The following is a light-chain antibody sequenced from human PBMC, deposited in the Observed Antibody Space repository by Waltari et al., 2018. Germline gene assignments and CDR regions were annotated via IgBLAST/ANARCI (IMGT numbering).Light chain of an antibody. CDR1: QSISSY. V-gene: IGKV1-39*01. J-gene: IGKJ1*01. Sequence: DIQMTQSPSSLSASVGDRVTMTCRASQSISSYLNWYQQKPGKAPKLLIYAASSLQSGVPSRFSGSGSGTDFTLTISSLQPEDFATYYCQQSYSRGTFGQGTKVEIK. CDR3: QQSYSRGT. CDR2: AAS.